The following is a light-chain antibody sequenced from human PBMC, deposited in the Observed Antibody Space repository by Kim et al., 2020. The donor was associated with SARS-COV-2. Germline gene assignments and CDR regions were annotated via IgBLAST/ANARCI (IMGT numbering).Light chain of an antibody. CDR1: QGLNSW. CDR3: QQTNIFPLT. J-gene: IGKJ4*01. Sequence: AAVENRVTITCRASQGLNSWLAWYQQKPGKAPKLLIYLASSLQSGVPSRFSGSGSGTDFTLTISSLQPEDFATYYCQQTNIFPLTFGGGTKVYIK. CDR2: LAS. V-gene: IGKV1-12*01.